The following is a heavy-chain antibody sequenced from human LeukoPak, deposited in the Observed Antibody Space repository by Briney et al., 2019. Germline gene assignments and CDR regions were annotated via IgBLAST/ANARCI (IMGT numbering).Heavy chain of an antibody. D-gene: IGHD3-22*01. J-gene: IGHJ4*02. CDR1: GFTFSSYW. CDR3: ARDYYDSSGSPSDY. V-gene: IGHV3-7*01. Sequence: QPGGSLRLSCAASGFTFSSYWMSWVRQAPGKGLEWVANIKQDGSEKYYVDSVKGRFTIPRDNAKNSLYLQMNSLRAEDTAVYYCARDYYDSSGSPSDYWGQGTLVTVSS. CDR2: IKQDGSEK.